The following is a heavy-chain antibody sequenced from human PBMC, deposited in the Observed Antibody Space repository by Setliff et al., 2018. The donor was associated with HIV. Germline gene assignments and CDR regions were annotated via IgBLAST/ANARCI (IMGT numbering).Heavy chain of an antibody. V-gene: IGHV3-11*05. CDR2: ISYRSTYT. CDR1: GFTFSDYY. J-gene: IGHJ3*02. Sequence: GGSLRLSCAASGFTFSDYYMSWIRQAPGKGLEWVSYISYRSTYTNYADSVKGRFTISRDNAKNSLYLQMNSLRVEDTAVYYCARVGSMVRGDDAFDMWGQGTMVTVSS. CDR3: ARVGSMVRGDDAFDM. D-gene: IGHD3-10*01.